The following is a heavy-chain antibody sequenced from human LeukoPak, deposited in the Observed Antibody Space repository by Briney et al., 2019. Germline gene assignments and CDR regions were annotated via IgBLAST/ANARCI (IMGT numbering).Heavy chain of an antibody. CDR2: INPNSGGT. CDR3: ARGTVGYCSGGSCYWFDP. CDR1: GYTFTGYY. Sequence: ASVKVSYKASGYTFTGYYMHWVRQAPGQGLEWMGWINPNSGGTNYAQKFQGRVTMTRDTSISTAYMELSRLRSDDTAVYYCARGTVGYCSGGSCYWFDPWGQGTLVTVSS. J-gene: IGHJ5*02. D-gene: IGHD2-15*01. V-gene: IGHV1-2*02.